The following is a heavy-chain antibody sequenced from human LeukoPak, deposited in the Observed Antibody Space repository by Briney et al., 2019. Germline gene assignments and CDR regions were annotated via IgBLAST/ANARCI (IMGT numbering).Heavy chain of an antibody. J-gene: IGHJ4*02. CDR1: GYTFTSYG. CDR3: ARSPHILTGENFDY. V-gene: IGHV1-18*01. D-gene: IGHD3-9*01. Sequence: ASVNVSCKASGYTFTSYGINWVRQAPGQGLEWMGWISTYNENTNYAQKFQDRVTMTTDRFTNTAYMDLRTLRSDDTAVYYCARSPHILTGENFDYWGQGTLVTVSS. CDR2: ISTYNENT.